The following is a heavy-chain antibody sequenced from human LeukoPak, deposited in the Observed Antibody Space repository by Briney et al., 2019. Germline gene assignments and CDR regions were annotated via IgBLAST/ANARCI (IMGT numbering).Heavy chain of an antibody. CDR1: GGSISSGDYY. Sequence: SETLSLTCTVSGGSISSGDYYWSWIRQPPGKGLEWIGYIYYSGSTYYNPSLKSRVTISVDTSKNQFSLKLSSVTAADTAVYYCASDSGYDFWSGCPAYWGQGTLVTVSS. CDR3: ASDSGYDFWSGCPAY. V-gene: IGHV4-30-4*01. CDR2: IYYSGST. D-gene: IGHD3-3*01. J-gene: IGHJ4*02.